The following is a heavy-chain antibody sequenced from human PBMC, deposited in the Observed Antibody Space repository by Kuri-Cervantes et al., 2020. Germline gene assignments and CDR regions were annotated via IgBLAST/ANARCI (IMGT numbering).Heavy chain of an antibody. CDR3: ARDGDGYSYGLPGY. CDR1: GFIFSSYW. Sequence: ETLSLTCAASGFIFSSYWMHWVRQALGKGLVWVSRINSDGSSTSYADSVKGRFTISRDNAKNTLYLQMNSLRAEDTAVYYCARDGDGYSYGLPGYWGQGTLVTVSS. V-gene: IGHV3-74*01. J-gene: IGHJ4*02. CDR2: INSDGSST. D-gene: IGHD5-18*01.